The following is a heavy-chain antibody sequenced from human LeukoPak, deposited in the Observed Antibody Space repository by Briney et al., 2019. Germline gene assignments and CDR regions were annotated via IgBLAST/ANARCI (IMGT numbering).Heavy chain of an antibody. V-gene: IGHV3-7*01. CDR1: GLTFSSSW. CDR3: ARDLAYSRLDY. Sequence: PWGALRLSCAVSGLTFSSSWMDWVRQAPGKGLEWVASINPDGNKKYSADSVKGRFTISRDNAENSLYLQMNSLRVEDTAFYYCARDLAYSRLDYWGQGMLVTVSS. CDR2: INPDGNKK. D-gene: IGHD5-18*01. J-gene: IGHJ4*02.